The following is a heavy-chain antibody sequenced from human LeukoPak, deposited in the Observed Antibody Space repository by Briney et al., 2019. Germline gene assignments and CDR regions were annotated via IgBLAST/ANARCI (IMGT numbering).Heavy chain of an antibody. Sequence: SQTLSLTCTVSGGSISSGSYYWSWTRQPAGKGLEWIGRIYTSGSTNYNPSLKSRVTISVDTSKNQFSLKLSSVTAADTAVYYCAREYVAVTGYYYYYMDVWGKGTTVTVSS. J-gene: IGHJ6*03. CDR1: GGSISSGSYY. CDR3: AREYVAVTGYYYYYMDV. V-gene: IGHV4-61*02. CDR2: IYTSGST. D-gene: IGHD6-19*01.